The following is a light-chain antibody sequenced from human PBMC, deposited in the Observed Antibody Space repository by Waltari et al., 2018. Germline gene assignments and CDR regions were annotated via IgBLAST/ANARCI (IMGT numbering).Light chain of an antibody. CDR1: SSNIGNNY. CDR2: EDN. V-gene: IGLV1-51*02. CDR3: GTWDSSLSGAV. J-gene: IGLJ7*01. Sequence: QSVFTQPPSVSAAPGQRVTISCSGGSSNIGNNYVSWYRQFPGTAPKHPIYEDNGRPSGVPGRCSGSKSGTSATLDITGLQAGDEADYYCGTWDSSLSGAVFGGGTHLTVL.